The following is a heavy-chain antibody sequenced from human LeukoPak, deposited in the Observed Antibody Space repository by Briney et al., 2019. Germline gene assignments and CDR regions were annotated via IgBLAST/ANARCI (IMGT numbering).Heavy chain of an antibody. J-gene: IGHJ4*02. V-gene: IGHV3-30*02. CDR1: GFTFGSYG. CDR2: ITNDGRRK. D-gene: IGHD2-21*01. Sequence: GGSLRLSCVASGFTFGSYGFHWVRQAPGKGLEWMTFITNDGRRKYYADSVEGRFTISRDNSKSTLYLQINSLTTDDTAVYYCAKDCGLGGDRDSWGQGTLVTVSS. CDR3: AKDCGLGGDRDS.